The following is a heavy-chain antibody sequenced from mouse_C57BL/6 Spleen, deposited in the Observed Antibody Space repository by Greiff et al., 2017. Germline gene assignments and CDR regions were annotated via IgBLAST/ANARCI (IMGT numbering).Heavy chain of an antibody. Sequence: VQLQQSGAELVKPGASVKISCKASGYAFSSYWMNWVKQRPGKGLEWIGQIYPGDGDTNYNGKFKGKATLTADKSSSTAYMQLSSLTSEDSAVCFCAREWDYGNYVFDYWGQGTTLTVSS. V-gene: IGHV1-80*01. CDR1: GYAFSSYW. D-gene: IGHD2-1*01. CDR3: AREWDYGNYVFDY. CDR2: IYPGDGDT. J-gene: IGHJ2*01.